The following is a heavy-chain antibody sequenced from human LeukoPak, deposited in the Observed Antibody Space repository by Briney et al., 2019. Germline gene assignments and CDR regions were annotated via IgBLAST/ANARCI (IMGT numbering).Heavy chain of an antibody. D-gene: IGHD3-22*01. CDR3: ARWTYDSSGYYYSAQYYFDY. CDR1: GGSISSYY. Sequence: SETLSLTCTVSGGSISSYYWSWIRQPAGKGLEWIGRIYYSGSTYYNPSLKSRVTISVDTSKNQFSLKLSSVTAADTAVYYCARWTYDSSGYYYSAQYYFDYWGQGTLVTVSS. J-gene: IGHJ4*02. CDR2: IYYSGST. V-gene: IGHV4-4*07.